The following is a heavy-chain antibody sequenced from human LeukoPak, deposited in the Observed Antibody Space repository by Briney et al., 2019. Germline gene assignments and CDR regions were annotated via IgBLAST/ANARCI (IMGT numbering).Heavy chain of an antibody. J-gene: IGHJ4*02. D-gene: IGHD6-13*01. V-gene: IGHV5-51*01. CDR3: ARPHFSGIAAAPLSY. Sequence: GESLQISCKGSGYSFTSYWIGWVRQMPGKGLEWMGIIYPGDSDTRYSPSFQGQVTISADKSISTAYLQWSSLKASDTAMYYCARPHFSGIAAAPLSYWGQGTLVTVSS. CDR2: IYPGDSDT. CDR1: GYSFTSYW.